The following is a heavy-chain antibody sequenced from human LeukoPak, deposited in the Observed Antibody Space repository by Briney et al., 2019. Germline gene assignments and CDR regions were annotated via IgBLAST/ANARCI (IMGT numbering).Heavy chain of an antibody. J-gene: IGHJ4*02. Sequence: PGGCLRLSCAASGFTFSDYYMSWIRQAPGKGLEWVSHISSSGSTIYYADSVKGRFTISRDNAKNSLYLQMNSLRAEDTAVYYCARESITMVRGVPATAFDYWGQGTLVTVSS. D-gene: IGHD3-10*01. V-gene: IGHV3-11*04. CDR3: ARESITMVRGVPATAFDY. CDR1: GFTFSDYY. CDR2: ISSSGSTI.